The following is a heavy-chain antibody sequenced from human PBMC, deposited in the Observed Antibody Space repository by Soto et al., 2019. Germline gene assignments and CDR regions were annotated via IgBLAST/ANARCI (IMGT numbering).Heavy chain of an antibody. CDR2: IDWDDDK. CDR1: GFSLSTSGIL. V-gene: IGHV2-70*20. Sequence: EAGPTLGNPTQTLTPTCTFSGFSLSTSGILGSWVRPPPGKALEWLALIDWDDDKYYSTSLKTRLTISKDTSKNQVVLTMTNMDPVDTATYYCARMAWELPRVGGMDVWGQGTTVTVSS. D-gene: IGHD1-26*01. CDR3: ARMAWELPRVGGMDV. J-gene: IGHJ6*02.